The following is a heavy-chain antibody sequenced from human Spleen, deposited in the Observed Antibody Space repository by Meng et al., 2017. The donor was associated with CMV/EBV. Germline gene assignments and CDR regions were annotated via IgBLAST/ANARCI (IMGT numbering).Heavy chain of an antibody. J-gene: IGHJ4*02. V-gene: IGHV1-69*10. CDR3: ATLNQYSSTWSDY. Sequence: SVKVSCKASGYTFTSYAMHWVRQAPGQGLEWMGGIIPMLGLGNQAQKFHGRVTITADKSTNTAYMELSSLRSDDTAVYYCATLNQYSSTWSDYWGQGTLVTVSS. CDR1: GYTFTSYA. CDR2: IIPMLGLG. D-gene: IGHD6-13*01.